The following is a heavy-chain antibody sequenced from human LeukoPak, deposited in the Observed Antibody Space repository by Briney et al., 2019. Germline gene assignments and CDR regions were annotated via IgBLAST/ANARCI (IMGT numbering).Heavy chain of an antibody. J-gene: IGHJ4*02. V-gene: IGHV4-59*08. CDR2: IYYSGST. CDR3: ATIVPAAIAY. Sequence: SETLSLTCTVSGGSISSYYWSWIRQPPGKGLEWIGYIYYSGSTNYNPSLKSRVTISVDTSKNQFSLKLSSVTAADTAVYYCATIVPAAIAYWGQGTLVTVSS. D-gene: IGHD2-2*01. CDR1: GGSISSYY.